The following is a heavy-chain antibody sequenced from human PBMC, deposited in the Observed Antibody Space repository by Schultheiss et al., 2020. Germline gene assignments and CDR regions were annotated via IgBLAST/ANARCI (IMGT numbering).Heavy chain of an antibody. CDR1: GDSINRGGYF. V-gene: IGHV4-61*08. J-gene: IGHJ2*01. CDR3: ARDWGSSGFYGHFDL. CDR2: IYYSGST. D-gene: IGHD3-22*01. Sequence: SETLSLTCTVSGDSINRGGYFWSWIRQHPGEGLEWIGYIYYSGSTNYNPSLKNRVTISVDTSKNQFSLKLSSVTAADTAVYYCARDWGSSGFYGHFDLWGRGTLVTVSS.